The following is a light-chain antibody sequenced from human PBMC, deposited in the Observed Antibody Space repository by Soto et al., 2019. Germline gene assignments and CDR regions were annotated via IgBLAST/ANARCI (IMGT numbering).Light chain of an antibody. CDR2: AAS. V-gene: IGKV1-9*01. Sequence: DIQLTPSPSFLSASVGDRVTITCRASQGISSSLAWYQQKPGEAPRLLIYAASTLQSGVPSRFSGSGYGTEFTLTISSLQPDDFASYYCQKLHNFPLTFGQGTRLEIK. CDR3: QKLHNFPLT. CDR1: QGISSS. J-gene: IGKJ5*01.